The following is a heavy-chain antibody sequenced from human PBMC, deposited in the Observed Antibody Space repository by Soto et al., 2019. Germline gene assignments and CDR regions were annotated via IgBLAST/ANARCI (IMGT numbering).Heavy chain of an antibody. J-gene: IGHJ4*02. Sequence: PGGSLRLSCAASGFTYRSYAMSWVRQTPGKGLEWVSAIGGSGGSTYYADSVRGRFTISRDNSKNTLYLQMNSLRVEDTALYYCVKDVGGAEVVIIPPFNYWGQGALVTVSS. CDR2: IGGSGGST. CDR3: VKDVGGAEVVIIPPFNY. V-gene: IGHV3-23*01. CDR1: GFTYRSYA. D-gene: IGHD3-3*01.